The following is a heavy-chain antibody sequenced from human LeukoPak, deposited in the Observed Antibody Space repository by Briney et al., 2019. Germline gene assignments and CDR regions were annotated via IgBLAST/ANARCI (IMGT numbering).Heavy chain of an antibody. J-gene: IGHJ5*01. CDR1: GFTFRRNA. V-gene: IGHV3-23*01. Sequence: GGSLTLSCAASGFTFRRNAMTWVRQAPGKGLEWVSTITGSAESAYYADSVKGRFSISRDNSKNTLHLQLKSLRAEDTAVYYCAKDESSGYYYLDSWGQGTLVTVSS. D-gene: IGHD3-22*01. CDR2: ITGSAESA. CDR3: AKDESSGYYYLDS.